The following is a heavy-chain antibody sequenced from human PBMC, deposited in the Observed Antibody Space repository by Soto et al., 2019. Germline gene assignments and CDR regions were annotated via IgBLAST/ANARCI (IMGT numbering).Heavy chain of an antibody. CDR1: GFTFSSYA. CDR3: AKDRRTLDACDI. Sequence: EVQLLESGGGLVQPGGSLRLSCAASGFTFSSYAMSWVRQAPGKGLEWVSAIISSGGSTYYADSVKGRFTISRDNSKNTLYLQMSSLRAEDTAVYYCAKDRRTLDACDIWGQGTMVTVSS. CDR2: IISSGGST. J-gene: IGHJ3*02. V-gene: IGHV3-23*01. D-gene: IGHD3-16*01.